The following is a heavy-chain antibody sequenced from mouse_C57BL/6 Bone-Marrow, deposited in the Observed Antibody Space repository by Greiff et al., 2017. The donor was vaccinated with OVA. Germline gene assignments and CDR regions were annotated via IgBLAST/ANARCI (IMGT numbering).Heavy chain of an antibody. CDR1: GFSLSTSGMG. CDR2: TYWGDDK. Sequence: QVTLKESGPGLLQSSQTLSLTCSFSGFSLSTSGMGVSWLRQPSGMGLVWLAHTYWGDDKRYNPFLKRRTTISKETSRNAVILKITSVDTADTATYYCARRAKWEYGNYADYYAMDYWGQGTSVTVSS. J-gene: IGHJ4*01. CDR3: ARRAKWEYGNYADYYAMDY. D-gene: IGHD2-10*02. V-gene: IGHV8-12*01.